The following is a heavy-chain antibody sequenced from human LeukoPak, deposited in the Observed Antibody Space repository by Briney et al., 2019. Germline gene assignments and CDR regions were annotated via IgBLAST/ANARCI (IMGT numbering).Heavy chain of an antibody. V-gene: IGHV3-30-3*01. CDR2: ISYDGSSK. Sequence: PGRSLRLSCAASGFTFSSYAMHWVRQAPGKGLEGVAVISYDGSSKYYADSVKGRFTISRDNSKNTLYLQMNSLRAEDTAVYYCARTNWNDGFDSWGQGTLVTGSS. CDR3: ARTNWNDGFDS. D-gene: IGHD1-20*01. J-gene: IGHJ4*02. CDR1: GFTFSSYA.